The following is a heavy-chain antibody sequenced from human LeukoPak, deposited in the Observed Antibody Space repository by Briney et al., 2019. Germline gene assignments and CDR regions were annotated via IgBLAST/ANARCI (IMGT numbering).Heavy chain of an antibody. V-gene: IGHV3-30-3*01. CDR1: GFTFSDYA. J-gene: IGHJ4*02. CDR3: ASTRWYYYDSSGCPSDY. Sequence: GGSLRLSCAASGFTFSDYAMHWVRQAPGKGLEWVAVISYDGSNKYYADSVKGRFTISRDDSKNTLYLQMNSLRTEDTAIYYCASTRWYYYDSSGCPSDYWGQGTLVTVSS. D-gene: IGHD3-22*01. CDR2: ISYDGSNK.